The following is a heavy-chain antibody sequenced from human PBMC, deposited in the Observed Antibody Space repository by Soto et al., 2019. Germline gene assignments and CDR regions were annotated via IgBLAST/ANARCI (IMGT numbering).Heavy chain of an antibody. Sequence: SLTCTVSGGSISSSSYYWGWIRQPPGKGLEWIGYIYYSGSTYYNPSLKSRVTISVDTSKNQFSLKLSSVTAADTAVYYCARDHDYGGNSGRSMDVWGQGTTVTVSS. CDR3: ARDHDYGGNSGRSMDV. J-gene: IGHJ6*02. CDR1: GGSISSSSYY. V-gene: IGHV4-31*03. D-gene: IGHD4-17*01. CDR2: IYYSGST.